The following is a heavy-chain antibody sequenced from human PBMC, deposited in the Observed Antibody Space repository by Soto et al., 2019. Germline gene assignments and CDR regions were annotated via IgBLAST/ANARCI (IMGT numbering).Heavy chain of an antibody. D-gene: IGHD2-15*01. CDR2: IYWDDVQ. V-gene: IGHV2-5*02. J-gene: IGHJ4*02. CDR1: GFSLSTSGVG. CDR3: AHSPCSGGTCYLFDY. Sequence: QITLRESGPTLVKPTQTLTLTCTISGFSLSTSGVGVGWIRQPPGKSLEWLALIYWDDVQRYSPSRKTRLTITKDTSRSQVVLTMTNMDPVDTATYYCAHSPCSGGTCYLFDYWGQGTLVTVSS.